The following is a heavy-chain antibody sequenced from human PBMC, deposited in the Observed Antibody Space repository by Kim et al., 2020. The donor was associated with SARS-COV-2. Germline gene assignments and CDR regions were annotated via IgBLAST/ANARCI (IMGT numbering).Heavy chain of an antibody. CDR3: ARSSTDAYYYYYGMDV. CDR1: GYTFTSYG. CDR2: ISAYNGNT. Sequence: ASVKVSCKASGYTFTSYGISWVRQAPGQGLEWMGWISAYNGNTNYAQKLQGRVTMTTDTSTSTAYMELRSLRSDDTAVYYCARSSTDAYYYYYGMDVRGQGTTVTVSS. D-gene: IGHD2-2*01. V-gene: IGHV1-18*04. J-gene: IGHJ6*02.